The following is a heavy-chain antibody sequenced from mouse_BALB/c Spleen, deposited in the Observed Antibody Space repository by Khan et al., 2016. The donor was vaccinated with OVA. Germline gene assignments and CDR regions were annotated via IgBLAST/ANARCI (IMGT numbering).Heavy chain of an antibody. V-gene: IGHV1S135*01. CDR3: ARGTFDY. CDR1: GYSFTSYY. D-gene: IGHD2-14*01. Sequence: IQLVQAGPELMKPGASVKISCKASGYSFTSYYMHWVKQSHGKSLEWIGYIDPFNSGNDYNQNVKGKATLTVDKSSSTAYMHLSSLTSEDSAVYYCARGTFDYWGQGTLVTVSA. CDR2: IDPFNSGN. J-gene: IGHJ3*01.